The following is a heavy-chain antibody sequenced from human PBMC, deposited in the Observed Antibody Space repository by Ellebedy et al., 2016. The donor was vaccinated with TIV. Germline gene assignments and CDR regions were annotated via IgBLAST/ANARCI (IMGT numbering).Heavy chain of an antibody. J-gene: IGHJ4*02. CDR1: EFTFSTYH. CDR3: ARELGGSGGSDFDY. D-gene: IGHD2-15*01. Sequence: PGGSLRLPCAAPEFTFSTYHMHWVRQAPGKGLEWVAVIWYDGTAKFYAESVTGRFTISRDNSQNPLYLEINSLRADDTALYYCARELGGSGGSDFDYWGQGTLVTVSS. V-gene: IGHV3-33*01. CDR2: IWYDGTAK.